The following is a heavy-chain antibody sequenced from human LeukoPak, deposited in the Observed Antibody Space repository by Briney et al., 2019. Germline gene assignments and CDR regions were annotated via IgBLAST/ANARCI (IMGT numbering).Heavy chain of an antibody. D-gene: IGHD4-11*01. V-gene: IGHV3-48*01. J-gene: IGHJ5*02. CDR3: ARVALRPIDYSNPEFDP. CDR1: GFTFSSYS. Sequence: GGSLRLSCAASGFTFSSYSMNWVRQAPGQGLEWVSYITSDSVTMFYADSVRGRFTASRDNAENSMYLQMNSLRAEDTAVYYCARVALRPIDYSNPEFDPWGQGTLVTVSS. CDR2: ITSDSVTM.